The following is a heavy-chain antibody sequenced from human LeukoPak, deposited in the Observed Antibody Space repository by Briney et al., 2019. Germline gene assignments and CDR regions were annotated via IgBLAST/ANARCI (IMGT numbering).Heavy chain of an antibody. J-gene: IGHJ2*01. CDR2: IYYSGIT. Sequence: SETLSLTCTVSGASISGSSHYFWGWIRQTPGKGLEWIGSIYYSGITYYTPSLKSRLTISVDTSRNQFSLKLSSVSAADTAVYYCARRAIDYGGNSADLWGRGTLVTVSS. V-gene: IGHV4-39*01. D-gene: IGHD4-23*01. CDR1: GASISGSSHYF. CDR3: ARRAIDYGGNSADL.